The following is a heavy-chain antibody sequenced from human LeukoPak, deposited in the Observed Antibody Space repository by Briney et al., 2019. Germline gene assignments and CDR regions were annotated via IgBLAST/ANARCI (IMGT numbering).Heavy chain of an antibody. CDR1: GFTFSSYA. CDR2: VRSNGGST. CDR3: AKESAKYYYDSSGYRTVD. J-gene: IGHJ4*02. V-gene: IGHV3-23*01. D-gene: IGHD3-22*01. Sequence: PGASLRLSCAASGFTFSSYAMSWVRQAPGKGLEWVSAVRSNGGSTYYADSVKGRFTISRDNSKNTLYLQMNSLRAEDTAVYYCAKESAKYYYDSSGYRTVDWGQGTLVTVSS.